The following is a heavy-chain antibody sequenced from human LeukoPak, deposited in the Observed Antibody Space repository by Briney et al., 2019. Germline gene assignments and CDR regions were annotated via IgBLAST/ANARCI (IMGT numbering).Heavy chain of an antibody. D-gene: IGHD4-23*01. J-gene: IGHJ3*02. CDR3: ARVTPWKGGAFDI. V-gene: IGHV4-4*07. Sequence: SQTLSLTCTVSGGSISSYYWSWIRQPAGKGLEWIGRIYTSGSTNYNPSLKSRVTMSVDTSKNQFSLELSSVTAADTAVYYCARVTPWKGGAFDIWGQGTMVTVSS. CDR1: GGSISSYY. CDR2: IYTSGST.